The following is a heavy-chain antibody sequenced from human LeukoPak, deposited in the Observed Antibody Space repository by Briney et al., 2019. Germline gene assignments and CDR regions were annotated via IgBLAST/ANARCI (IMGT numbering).Heavy chain of an antibody. J-gene: IGHJ4*02. CDR3: ATDAYGSTI. Sequence: ASVKVPFTVSGYTLTELSMHWVRQAPRKGLEWMGGFDPEDGETIYAQKFQGRVTMTEDTSTDTAYMELSSLRSEDTAVYYCATDAYGSTIWGQGTLVTVSS. V-gene: IGHV1-24*01. CDR1: GYTLTELS. D-gene: IGHD2-2*01. CDR2: FDPEDGET.